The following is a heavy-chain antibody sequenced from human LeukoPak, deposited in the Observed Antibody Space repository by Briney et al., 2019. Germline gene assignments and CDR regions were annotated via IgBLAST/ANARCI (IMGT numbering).Heavy chain of an antibody. J-gene: IGHJ4*02. V-gene: IGHV3-23*01. D-gene: IGHD3-22*01. CDR3: AKSHYYEGNHGY. CDR1: GFNFSTYS. CDR2: ITGSGLTT. Sequence: PGGSLKLSCAASGFNFSTYSMNWVRQAPGKGLKWVSAITGSGLTTYYADSVKGRFTISRDDSKNTLYLQMNSLRAEDTAVYYCAKSHYYEGNHGYWGQGTLVTVSS.